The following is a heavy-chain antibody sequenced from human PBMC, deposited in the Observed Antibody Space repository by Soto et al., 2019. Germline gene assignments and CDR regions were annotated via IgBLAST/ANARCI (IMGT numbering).Heavy chain of an antibody. CDR3: AQNYVRGAYFYY. Sequence: QITLKESGPTLVKPTQTLTLTCTFSGFSLSTSGVGVGWIRQPPGKAMDWLALIYWNDDKRNSPSLKSRLTITKNTSKNQVVLTMTNMNPGDTATYYCAQNYVRGAYFYYWGQGTLVTVSS. V-gene: IGHV2-5*01. J-gene: IGHJ4*02. CDR2: IYWNDDK. D-gene: IGHD1-7*01. CDR1: GFSLSTSGVG.